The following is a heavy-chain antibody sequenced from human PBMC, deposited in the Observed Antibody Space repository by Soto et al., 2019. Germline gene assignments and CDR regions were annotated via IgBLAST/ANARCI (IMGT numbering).Heavy chain of an antibody. Sequence: SETLSLTCAVYGGSFSGYYWSWIRQSPGKGLEWIGEINHDTNYNPSLRGRVTISVDASKDQFSLKLSSVTAADTAVYYCARALVNNTGYAFWGQGTLVTVSS. D-gene: IGHD2-2*01. CDR2: INHDT. CDR1: GGSFSGYY. V-gene: IGHV4-34*01. J-gene: IGHJ4*02. CDR3: ARALVNNTGYAF.